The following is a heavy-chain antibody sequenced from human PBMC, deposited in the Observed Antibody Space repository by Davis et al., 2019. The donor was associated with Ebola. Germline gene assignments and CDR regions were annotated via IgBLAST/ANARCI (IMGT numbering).Heavy chain of an antibody. CDR1: GGSISSSSYY. D-gene: IGHD6-13*01. J-gene: IGHJ4*02. Sequence: SETLSLTCTVSGGSISSSSYYWGWIRQLPGKGLEWIGSIYYSGSTSYNPSLKSRVTISVDTSKNQFSLKLRSVTAADTAVYYCARHSPGVTATGTEYFDYWGQGTLVTVSS. CDR3: ARHSPGVTATGTEYFDY. CDR2: IYYSGST. V-gene: IGHV4-39*01.